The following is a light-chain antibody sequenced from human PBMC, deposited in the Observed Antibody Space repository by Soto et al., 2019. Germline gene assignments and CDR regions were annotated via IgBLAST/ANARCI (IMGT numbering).Light chain of an antibody. CDR3: QQYGTSPPT. V-gene: IGKV3-11*01. CDR2: DAS. CDR1: QSVSSY. Sequence: EIVLTQSPATLSLSPGARAPLSCRASQSVSSYLAWYQQRPGQAPRLLIYDASNRATGVPARFSGSGSGTDFTLTISSLEPEDFAVYYCQQYGTSPPTFGQGTKVDIK. J-gene: IGKJ1*01.